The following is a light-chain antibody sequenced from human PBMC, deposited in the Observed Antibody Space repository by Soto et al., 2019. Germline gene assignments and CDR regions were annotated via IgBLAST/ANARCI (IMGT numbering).Light chain of an antibody. V-gene: IGKV3-15*01. CDR3: QQYNFWPPLT. J-gene: IGKJ4*01. CDR2: DAS. CDR1: QSVNSN. Sequence: EIVMTQSPATLSVSPGERATLSCRASQSVNSNLAWYRQKPGQAPRLLISDASTRATGVPARFSGSGSGTEFTLTISSMQSADAVLYYCQQYNFWPPLTFGGGTKVEIK.